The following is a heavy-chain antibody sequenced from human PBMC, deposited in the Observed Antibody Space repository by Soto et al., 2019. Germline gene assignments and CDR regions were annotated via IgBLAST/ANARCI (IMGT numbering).Heavy chain of an antibody. Sequence: GASVKVSCKASGYTFTSYYIHWVRQAPGQGLEWMGIINPSGGNTNYAQKFQGRVTTTRDTSTSTVYMELSSLRSEDTAVYYCARGRSSGRKYYFDYWGQGTLVTVSS. J-gene: IGHJ4*02. CDR1: GYTFTSYY. CDR3: ARGRSSGRKYYFDY. D-gene: IGHD6-19*01. CDR2: INPSGGNT. V-gene: IGHV1-46*01.